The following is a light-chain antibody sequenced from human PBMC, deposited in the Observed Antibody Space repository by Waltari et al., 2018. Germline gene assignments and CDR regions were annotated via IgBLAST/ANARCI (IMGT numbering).Light chain of an antibody. J-gene: IGLJ2*01. V-gene: IGLV3-19*01. CDR2: GPD. CDR1: SLRRYY. CDR3: HSRETFSTRL. Sequence: SSDLTQDPSLSVALGQTVMITCQGDSLRRYYASWYQQRPGQAPILVLYGPDNRPSGIPDRCSGSTSGNTASLTITGAQAEDEADYYCHSRETFSTRLFGGGTRLTV.